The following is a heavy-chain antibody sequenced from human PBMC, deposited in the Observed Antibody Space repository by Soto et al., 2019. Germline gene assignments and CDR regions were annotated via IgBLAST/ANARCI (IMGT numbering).Heavy chain of an antibody. CDR2: MNPNSGNT. V-gene: IGHV1-8*01. D-gene: IGHD1-7*01. CDR3: AREAPHITGTTYGSWFYYYGMDV. CDR1: GYTFTSYD. J-gene: IGHJ6*02. Sequence: GASVKVSCKASGYTFTSYDINWVRQATEQGLEWMGWMNPNSGNTGYAQKFQGRVTMTRNTSISTAYMELSSLRSEDTAVYYCAREAPHITGTTYGSWFYYYGMDVWGQGTTVTVSS.